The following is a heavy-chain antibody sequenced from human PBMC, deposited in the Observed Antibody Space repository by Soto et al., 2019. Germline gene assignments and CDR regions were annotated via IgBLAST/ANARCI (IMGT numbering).Heavy chain of an antibody. J-gene: IGHJ4*02. D-gene: IGHD2-2*01. V-gene: IGHV4-59*12. CDR2: IYSTGST. CDR1: GGSINAYY. Sequence: SETLSLTCTVSGGSINAYYWSWIRQPPGKGLEWIGYIYSTGSTNYNPSLKSRVTISVDRSKNQFSLKLSSVTAADTAVYYCARVPLYWGQGTLVTVSS. CDR3: ARVPLY.